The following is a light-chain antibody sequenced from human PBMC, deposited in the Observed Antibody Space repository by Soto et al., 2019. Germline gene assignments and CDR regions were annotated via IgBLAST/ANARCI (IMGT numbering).Light chain of an antibody. Sequence: DVVMTQTPLSLPVAPGQPASISCKSSQSLLHITGETFLCWYLQKPGQSPQLLIYEVSTRASGVPDRFSGSGSGTDFTLEISRVETDDVAIYYCMQSTQLPPTFGQGTRLEIK. CDR2: EVS. CDR1: QSLLHITGETF. V-gene: IGKV2D-29*02. CDR3: MQSTQLPPT. J-gene: IGKJ5*01.